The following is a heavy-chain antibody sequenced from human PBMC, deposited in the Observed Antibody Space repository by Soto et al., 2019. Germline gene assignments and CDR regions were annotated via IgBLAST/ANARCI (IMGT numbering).Heavy chain of an antibody. V-gene: IGHV4-31*03. J-gene: IGHJ6*02. CDR1: GGSISSGGYY. CDR2: IYYSGST. D-gene: IGHD3-22*01. Sequence: SETLSLTCTVSGGSISSGGYYWSWIRQHPGKGLEWIGYIYYSGSTYYNPSLKSRVTISVDTSKNQFSLKLSSVTAADTAVYYCARARLQKYTYYYDSSGYLGYYGMDVWGQGTTVTVSS. CDR3: ARARLQKYTYYYDSSGYLGYYGMDV.